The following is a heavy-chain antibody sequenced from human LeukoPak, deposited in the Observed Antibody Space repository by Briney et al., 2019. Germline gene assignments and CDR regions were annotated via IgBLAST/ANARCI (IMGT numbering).Heavy chain of an antibody. Sequence: SGTLSLTCGVSGGSIASTNWWSWVRQPPGQGLEWIGEISLTGRTNYNPSLIGRVIMSLTLTSVTAADTAMYYCTRESGPYCPFGYWGQGTLVVVPS. J-gene: IGHJ4*02. D-gene: IGHD1-26*01. CDR1: GGSIASTNW. V-gene: IGHV4-4*02. CDR3: TRESGPYCPFGY. CDR2: ISLTGRT.